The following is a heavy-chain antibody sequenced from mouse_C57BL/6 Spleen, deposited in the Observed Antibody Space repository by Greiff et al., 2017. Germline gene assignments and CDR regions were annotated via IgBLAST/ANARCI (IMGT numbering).Heavy chain of an antibody. CDR2: ISSGGSYT. V-gene: IGHV5-6*01. D-gene: IGHD2-5*01. CDR1: GFTFSSYG. CDR3: ARQRGNSNFYYFDD. Sequence: EVQVVESGGDLVKPGGSLKLSCAASGFTFSSYGMSWVRQTPDKRLEWVATISSGGSYTYYPDSVKGRFTISRDTAKNTLYLQMSSLKSEDTAMYYGARQRGNSNFYYFDDWGQGTTLTVSS. J-gene: IGHJ2*01.